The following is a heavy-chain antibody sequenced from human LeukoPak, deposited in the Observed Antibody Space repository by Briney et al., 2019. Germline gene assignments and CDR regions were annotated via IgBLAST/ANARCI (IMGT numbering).Heavy chain of an antibody. J-gene: IGHJ3*01. V-gene: IGHV4-38-2*02. CDR1: GYSISSGYY. D-gene: IGHD3-22*01. CDR3: ARMGVSYYYDSSTYYPLAFDV. Sequence: SETLSLTCTVSGYSISSGYYWGRIRQSPGKGLEWIATIFHSGSIYYSPSLKSRVTLSVDTSKNQFFLKLNSVNAADTAVYYCARMGVSYYYDSSTYYPLAFDVWGQGTVVTVSS. CDR2: IFHSGSI.